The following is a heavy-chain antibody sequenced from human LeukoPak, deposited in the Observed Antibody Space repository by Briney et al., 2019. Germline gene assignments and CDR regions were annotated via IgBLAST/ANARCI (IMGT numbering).Heavy chain of an antibody. J-gene: IGHJ1*01. CDR1: GYTFTGYY. D-gene: IGHD3-16*01. V-gene: IGHV1-2*02. CDR3: ARDNRPWGTATVPAEYFQH. Sequence: ASVKVSCKASGYTFTGYYMHWVRQAPGQGLEWVGWINPHSDGTNYAQKFQGRVTMTRDTSISTAYMELSRLRSDDTAVYYCARDNRPWGTATVPAEYFQHWGQGTLVTVSS. CDR2: INPHSDGT.